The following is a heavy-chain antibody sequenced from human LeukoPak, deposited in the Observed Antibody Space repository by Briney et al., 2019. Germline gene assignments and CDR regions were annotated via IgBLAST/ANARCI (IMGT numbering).Heavy chain of an antibody. CDR1: GDSISSYY. CDR2: IYYSGST. Sequence: SETLFLTCTGSGDSISSYYWSWIRQPPGKGLEWIGYIYYSGSTNYNPSLKSRVTISVDTSKNQFSLKLSSVTAADTAVYYCAREVVRGTTGFNRWFDPWGQGTLVTVSS. D-gene: IGHD3-10*01. V-gene: IGHV4-59*01. J-gene: IGHJ5*02. CDR3: AREVVRGTTGFNRWFDP.